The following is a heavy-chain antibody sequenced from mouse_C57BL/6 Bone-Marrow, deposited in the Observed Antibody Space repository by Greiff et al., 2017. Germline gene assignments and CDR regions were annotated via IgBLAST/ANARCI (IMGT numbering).Heavy chain of an antibody. D-gene: IGHD1-1*01. CDR2: INPYNGGT. J-gene: IGHJ2*01. CDR3: ARCYYGSSYYFDY. Sequence: VQLQQSGPVLVKPGASVKMSCKASGYTFTDYYMNWVKQSHGKSLEWIGVINPYNGGTSYNQKFQGKATLTVDKSSSTAYMELNSLTSEDSAVYYCARCYYGSSYYFDYWGQGTTLTVSS. CDR1: GYTFTDYY. V-gene: IGHV1-19*01.